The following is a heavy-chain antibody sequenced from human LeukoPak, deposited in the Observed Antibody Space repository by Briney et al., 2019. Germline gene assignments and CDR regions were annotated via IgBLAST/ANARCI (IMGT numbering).Heavy chain of an antibody. CDR2: ISSSGSTI. CDR3: ARDWPDFYYYYYGMDV. J-gene: IGHJ6*02. D-gene: IGHD1-14*01. Sequence: GGSLRLSCAASGFTFSSYEMNWVRQAPGEGLEWVSYISSSGSTIYYADSVKGRFTISRDNAKNSLYLQMNSLRAEDTAVYYCARDWPDFYYYYYGMDVWGQGTTVTVSS. CDR1: GFTFSSYE. V-gene: IGHV3-48*03.